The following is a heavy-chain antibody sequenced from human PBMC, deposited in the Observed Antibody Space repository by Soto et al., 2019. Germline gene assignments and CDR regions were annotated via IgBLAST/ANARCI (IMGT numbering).Heavy chain of an antibody. V-gene: IGHV1-46*01. J-gene: IGHJ1*01. Sequence: GASLTVACKASGYLFTADSRHWVRLAPGQGLEWMGVVIPSGGSTKYAQNFQGRVTMTRDTSTTTIYMELSSLRSDDTAIYYCAREENCSGGTCYSEYFHRWGQGTLVTVSS. CDR2: VIPSGGST. CDR3: AREENCSGGTCYSEYFHR. CDR1: GYLFTADS. D-gene: IGHD2-15*01.